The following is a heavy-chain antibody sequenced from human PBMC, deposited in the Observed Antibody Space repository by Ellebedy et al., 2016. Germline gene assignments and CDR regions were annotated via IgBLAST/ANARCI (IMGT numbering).Heavy chain of an antibody. V-gene: IGHV3-7*03. CDR2: IKEDGSEK. Sequence: GGSLRLSCAASGFTFRNYWVSWLRQAPGKGLEWVANIKEDGSEKYYADSVKGRFTISRENAKNSLYLHMNSLRVEDTAVYYCARIDFTTGHLICDSFDFWGQGTMVTVSS. CDR3: ARIDFTTGHLICDSFDF. CDR1: GFTFRNYW. D-gene: IGHD2-8*01. J-gene: IGHJ3*01.